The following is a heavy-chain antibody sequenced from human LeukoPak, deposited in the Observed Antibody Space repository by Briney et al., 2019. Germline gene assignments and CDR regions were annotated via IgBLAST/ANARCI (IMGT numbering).Heavy chain of an antibody. CDR1: GFTVSSNY. CDR3: ASGSSWSGGFDY. Sequence: GGSLRLSCAASGFTVSSNYMSWVRQPPGKGLEWVSLIYNGGSTYYADSVKGRFTISRDNSKNTLYLQMNSLRAEDTAVYYCASGSSWSGGFDYWGQGTLVTVSS. J-gene: IGHJ4*02. CDR2: IYNGGST. V-gene: IGHV3-66*01. D-gene: IGHD6-13*01.